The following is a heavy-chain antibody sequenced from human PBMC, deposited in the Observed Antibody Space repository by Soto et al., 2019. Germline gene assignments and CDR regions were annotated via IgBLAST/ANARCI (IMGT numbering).Heavy chain of an antibody. Sequence: LSLTCTVSGGSVSSGSYYWSWIRQPPGKGLEWIGYIYYSGSTNYNPSLKSRVTISVDTSKNQFSLKLSSVTAADTAVYYCARFPRGYSYGHFDYWGQGTLVTVSS. CDR1: GGSVSSGSYY. J-gene: IGHJ4*02. CDR3: ARFPRGYSYGHFDY. D-gene: IGHD5-18*01. CDR2: IYYSGST. V-gene: IGHV4-61*01.